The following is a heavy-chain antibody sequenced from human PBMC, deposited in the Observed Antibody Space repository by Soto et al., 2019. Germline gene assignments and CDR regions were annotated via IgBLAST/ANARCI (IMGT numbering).Heavy chain of an antibody. J-gene: IGHJ4*02. CDR3: ASLYYYDSSGYPYFDY. V-gene: IGHV1-18*01. Sequence: ASVKVSCKASGYTFTSYGISWVRQAPGQGLEWMGWISAYNGNTNYAQKLQGRVTMTTDTSTSTAYMELRSLRSDDTAVYYCASLYYYDSSGYPYFDYWGQGTPVTVSS. CDR2: ISAYNGNT. D-gene: IGHD3-22*01. CDR1: GYTFTSYG.